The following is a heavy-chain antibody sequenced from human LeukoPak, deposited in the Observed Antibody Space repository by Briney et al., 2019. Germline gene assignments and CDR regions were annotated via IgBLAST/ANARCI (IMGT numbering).Heavy chain of an antibody. J-gene: IGHJ4*02. CDR2: IIENGGET. V-gene: IGHV3-23*01. D-gene: IGHD6-13*01. CDR1: GFTFNKFA. CDR3: AKDYEYNSNTWYFH. Sequence: GGSLRLSCAASGFTFNKFAMSWVRQAPGKGLEWVSGIIENGGETYYADSVRGRFTISRDNSKNTLYLQMNSLRAEDTAVYYCAKDYEYNSNTWYFHWGRGTLVSVSS.